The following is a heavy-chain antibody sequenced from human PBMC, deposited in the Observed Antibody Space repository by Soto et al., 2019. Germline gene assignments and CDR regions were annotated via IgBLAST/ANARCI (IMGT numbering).Heavy chain of an antibody. CDR2: IWYDGSNK. J-gene: IGHJ4*02. D-gene: IGHD6-19*01. CDR3: AREFAASSGWAFDY. Sequence: QVQLVESGGGVVQPGRSLRLSCAASGFTFSSYGMHWVRQAPGKGLEWVAVIWYDGSNKYYADSVKGRFTISRDNPKNTLYLQMNSLRAEDTAVYYCAREFAASSGWAFDYWGQGTLVTVSS. V-gene: IGHV3-33*01. CDR1: GFTFSSYG.